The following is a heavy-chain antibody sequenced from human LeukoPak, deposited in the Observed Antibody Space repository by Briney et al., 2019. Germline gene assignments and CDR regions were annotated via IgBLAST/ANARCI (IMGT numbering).Heavy chain of an antibody. CDR1: GFTFSSYW. J-gene: IGHJ5*02. CDR3: ARDRMISGWYNWFDP. V-gene: IGHV3-7*03. CDR2: IKQDGSEK. D-gene: IGHD6-19*01. Sequence: GGSLGLSCAASGFTFSSYWMSWVRQAPGKGLEWVANIKQDGSEKYYVDSVKGRFTISRDNAKNSLYLQMNSLRAEDTAVYYCARDRMISGWYNWFDPWGQGTLVTVSS.